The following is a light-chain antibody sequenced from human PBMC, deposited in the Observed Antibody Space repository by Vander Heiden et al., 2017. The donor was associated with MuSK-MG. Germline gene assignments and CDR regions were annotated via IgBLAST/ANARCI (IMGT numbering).Light chain of an antibody. Sequence: DTQMTHSPSSLSASVGDRVTITCRASQSITRSLNWFQQKPGKAPNLLIYAASSLQSGVPSRFSGSGSGTDFTLTISSLQPEDFAIYYCQQAYHTPWTFGQGTKVEIK. CDR2: AAS. CDR3: QQAYHTPWT. V-gene: IGKV1-39*01. CDR1: QSITRS. J-gene: IGKJ1*01.